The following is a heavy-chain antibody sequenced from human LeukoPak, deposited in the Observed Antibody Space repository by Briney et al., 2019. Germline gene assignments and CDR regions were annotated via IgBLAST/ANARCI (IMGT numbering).Heavy chain of an antibody. J-gene: IGHJ4*02. CDR3: AKRLSGPLYYFDY. CDR2: ISYDGSNK. V-gene: IGHV3-30*18. D-gene: IGHD5-12*01. Sequence: GGSLRLSCAASGFIFSSYGMHWVRQAPGKGLEWVAVISYDGSNKYYADSVRGRFTISRDNSKNTVYLQMNSLRAGDTAVYYCAKRLSGPLYYFDYWGQGTLVTVSS. CDR1: GFIFSSYG.